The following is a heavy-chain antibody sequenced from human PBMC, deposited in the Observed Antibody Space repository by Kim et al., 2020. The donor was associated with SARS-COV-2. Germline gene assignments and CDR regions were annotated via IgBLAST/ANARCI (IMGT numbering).Heavy chain of an antibody. J-gene: IGHJ4*02. CDR3: AKATQAYSTSWYYDS. CDR1: GFTLTNYG. CDR2: ISYDGINR. Sequence: GGSLRLSCAASGFTLTNYGMNWVRQAPGKGPEWVAVISYDGINRYYVDSVKGRFTISRDISKSTLYLQMNRQTAEDTAVYYCAKATQAYSTSWYYDSWGLGTLVTVSS. V-gene: IGHV3-30*18. D-gene: IGHD3-3*01.